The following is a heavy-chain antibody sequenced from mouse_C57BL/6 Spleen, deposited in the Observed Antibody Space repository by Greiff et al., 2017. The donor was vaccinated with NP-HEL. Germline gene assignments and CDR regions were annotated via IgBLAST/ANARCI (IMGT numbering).Heavy chain of an antibody. CDR3: ARRYSNYVGYWYFDV. CDR1: GYTFTSYW. V-gene: IGHV1-59*01. D-gene: IGHD2-5*01. J-gene: IGHJ1*03. Sequence: QVQLKQPGAELVRPGTSVKLSCKASGYTFTSYWMHWVKQRPGQGLEWIGVIDPSDSYTNYNQKFKGKATLTLDTSSSTAYMQISSLTSEDSAVYYCARRYSNYVGYWYFDVWGTGTTVTVSS. CDR2: IDPSDSYT.